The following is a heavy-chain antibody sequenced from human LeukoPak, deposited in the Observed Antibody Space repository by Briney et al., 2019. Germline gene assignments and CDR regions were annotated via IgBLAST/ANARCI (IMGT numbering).Heavy chain of an antibody. CDR1: GYTFTSYA. V-gene: IGHV1-3*01. CDR3: ARDAFGELYDYYYYGMDV. CDR2: INAGNGNT. J-gene: IGHJ6*04. D-gene: IGHD3-10*01. Sequence: ASVKVSCTASGYTFTSYAMHWVRQAPGQRLEWMGWINAGNGNTKYSQKFQGRVTITRDTSASTAYMELSSLRSEDTAVYYCARDAFGELYDYYYYGMDVWGKGTTVTVSS.